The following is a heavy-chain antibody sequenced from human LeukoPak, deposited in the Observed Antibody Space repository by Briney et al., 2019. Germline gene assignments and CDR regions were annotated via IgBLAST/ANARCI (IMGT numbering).Heavy chain of an antibody. CDR2: ISSSSSYI. CDR3: ARDFFSRVSSGWPHAFDI. J-gene: IGHJ3*02. CDR1: GFTFSSYS. V-gene: IGHV3-21*01. Sequence: GSLRLSCAASGFTFSSYSMNWVRQAPGKGLEWVSSISSSSSYIYYADPVKGRFTISRDNAKNSLYLQMNSLRAEDTAVYYCARDFFSRVSSGWPHAFDIWGQGTMVTVSS. D-gene: IGHD6-19*01.